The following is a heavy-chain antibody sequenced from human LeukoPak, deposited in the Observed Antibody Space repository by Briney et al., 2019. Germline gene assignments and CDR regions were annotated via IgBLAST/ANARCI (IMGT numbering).Heavy chain of an antibody. Sequence: KPSETLSLTCTVSGGSVSSAPYYWSWIRQSSGKGLEWLGHIYFSETTKYNPSLESRATISTDTSKSQFSLKLRSVTAADAAVYYCVAVYEYGDRFTWGQGTQVIVSS. CDR2: IYFSETT. CDR3: VAVYEYGDRFT. J-gene: IGHJ4*02. V-gene: IGHV4-61*01. CDR1: GGSVSSAPYY. D-gene: IGHD2-21*02.